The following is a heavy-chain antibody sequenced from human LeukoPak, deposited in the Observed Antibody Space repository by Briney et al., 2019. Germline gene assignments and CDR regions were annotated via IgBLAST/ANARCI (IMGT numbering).Heavy chain of an antibody. CDR1: GHSFTSYW. CDR3: ARGRLNGYYFDY. D-gene: IGHD3-10*01. CDR2: IYPGDSDT. J-gene: IGHJ4*02. V-gene: IGHV5-51*01. Sequence: GGSLQISCKGSGHSFTSYWLGWVGHMPGKGLDWMGIIYPGDSDTRYSLSFQGQVTISADKSISTAYLQWSSLKASDTAMYYCARGRLNGYYFDYWGQGTLVTVSS.